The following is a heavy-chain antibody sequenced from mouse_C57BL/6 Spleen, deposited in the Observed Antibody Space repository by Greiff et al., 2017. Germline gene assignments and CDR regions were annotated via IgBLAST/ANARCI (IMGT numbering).Heavy chain of an antibody. CDR2: ISSGGSST. V-gene: IGHV5-6*02. CDR3: ARRGDAMDY. Sequence: EVKLVESGGDLVKPGGSLKLSCAASGFTFSSYGMSWVRQTPDKRLEWVATISSGGSSTYYPDSVKGRFTISRDNAKNTLYLQMSSLKSEDTAMYYCARRGDAMDYWGQGTSVTVSS. CDR1: GFTFSSYG. J-gene: IGHJ4*01.